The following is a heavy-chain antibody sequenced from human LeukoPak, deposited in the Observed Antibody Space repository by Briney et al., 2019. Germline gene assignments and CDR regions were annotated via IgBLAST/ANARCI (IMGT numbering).Heavy chain of an antibody. D-gene: IGHD2-2*01. Sequence: GASVKVSCKASGYTFTDYYIHWVRQAPGQGLEWMGWINPKNGGTNYAQKFQGRVTMTRDTSISTAYMELSRLRSDDTAVYYCAQGYCSSTSCYVGPPFDYWGQGTLVTVSS. CDR3: AQGYCSSTSCYVGPPFDY. CDR1: GYTFTDYY. V-gene: IGHV1-2*02. J-gene: IGHJ4*02. CDR2: INPKNGGT.